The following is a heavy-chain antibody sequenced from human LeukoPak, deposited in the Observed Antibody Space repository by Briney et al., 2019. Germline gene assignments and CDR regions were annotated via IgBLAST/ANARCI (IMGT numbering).Heavy chain of an antibody. D-gene: IGHD3-9*01. CDR3: ARGTYYDILTGYLGAFDY. CDR2: ISSSSSYI. V-gene: IGHV3-21*01. Sequence: GGSLRLSCAASGFTFSSYSMNWVRQAPGKGLEWVSSISSSSSYIYYADSVKGRFTISRDNSKNTLYLQMNSLRAEDTAVYYCARGTYYDILTGYLGAFDYWGQGTLVTVSS. J-gene: IGHJ4*02. CDR1: GFTFSSYS.